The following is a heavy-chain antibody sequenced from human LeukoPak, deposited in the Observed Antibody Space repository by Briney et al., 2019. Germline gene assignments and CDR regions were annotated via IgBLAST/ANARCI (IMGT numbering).Heavy chain of an antibody. V-gene: IGHV1-18*01. CDR2: INTNNGRT. CDR1: GYTFNNYG. Sequence: ASVKVSCKASGYTFNNYGISWVRQAPGQGLEWMGWINTNNGRTNYVRKIQGRVTMTADTSTSTSYMELRSLRPGDTAVYYCARSSLMWVGESYMDVWGQGTTVTVSS. J-gene: IGHJ6*02. D-gene: IGHD3-10*01. CDR3: ARSSLMWVGESYMDV.